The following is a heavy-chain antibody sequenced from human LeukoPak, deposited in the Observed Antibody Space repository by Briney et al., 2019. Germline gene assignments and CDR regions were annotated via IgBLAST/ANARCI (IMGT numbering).Heavy chain of an antibody. CDR2: INHSGST. J-gene: IGHJ6*02. D-gene: IGHD5-12*01. CDR3: ARGLVHGYAAAFYYYYYGMDV. V-gene: IGHV4-34*01. CDR1: GGSFSGYC. Sequence: SETLSLTCAVYGGSFSGYCWSWIRQPPGKGLEWIGEINHSGSTNYNPSLKSRVTISVDTSKNQFSLKLSSVTAADTAVYYCARGLVHGYAAAFYYYYYGMDVWGQGTTVTVSS.